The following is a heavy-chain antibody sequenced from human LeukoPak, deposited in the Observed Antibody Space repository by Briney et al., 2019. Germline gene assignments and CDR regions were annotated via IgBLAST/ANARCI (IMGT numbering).Heavy chain of an antibody. CDR2: ISYSSSTI. Sequence: GGSLRLSCAASGFTFSSYSMNWARQAPGKGLEWVSYISYSSSTIYYADSVKGRFTISRDNGKNSLYLQMNSLRAEDTAVYYCARDLIIWGASLLGAFDIWGQGTMVTVSS. CDR3: ARDLIIWGASLLGAFDI. J-gene: IGHJ3*02. CDR1: GFTFSSYS. V-gene: IGHV3-48*01. D-gene: IGHD3-16*01.